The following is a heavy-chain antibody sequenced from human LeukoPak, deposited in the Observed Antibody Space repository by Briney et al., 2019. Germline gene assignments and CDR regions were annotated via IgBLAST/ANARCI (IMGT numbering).Heavy chain of an antibody. V-gene: IGHV4-30-2*01. CDR1: GXSLSGGFT. J-gene: IGHJ5*02. Sequence: KASETLSLTCAVSGXSLSGGFTWSWIRQPLGKGLEWIGFIYHSGSTYYNPSLKSRVTISIDTSKNQVSLNLTSVTAADTAMYFCARGDYGGLGAWGQGILVTVSS. CDR3: ARGDYGGLGA. CDR2: IYHSGST. D-gene: IGHD4-23*01.